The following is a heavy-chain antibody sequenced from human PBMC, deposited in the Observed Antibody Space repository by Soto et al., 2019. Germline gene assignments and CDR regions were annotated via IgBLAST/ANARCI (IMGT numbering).Heavy chain of an antibody. CDR3: ARDSPDSSSWYPLLAD. Sequence: ASVKVSCKASGYTFTSYAMHWVRQAPRQRLEWMGWINAGNGNTKYSQKFQGRVTITRDTSASTAYMELSSLRSEDTAVYYCARDSPDSSSWYPLLADWGQGTLVTVSS. V-gene: IGHV1-3*01. CDR1: GYTFTSYA. CDR2: INAGNGNT. D-gene: IGHD6-13*01. J-gene: IGHJ4*02.